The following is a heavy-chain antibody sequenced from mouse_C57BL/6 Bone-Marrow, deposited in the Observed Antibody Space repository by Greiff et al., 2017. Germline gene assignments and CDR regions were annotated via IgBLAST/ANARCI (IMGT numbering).Heavy chain of an antibody. CDR1: GLTFSDYG. CDR2: IRNLAYSI. CDR3: ARTTVVGYFDY. V-gene: IGHV5-15*01. Sequence: EVPRVESGGGLVQPGGSLKLSCAASGLTFSDYGMAWVRQAPRKGPEWVAFIRNLAYSIYYADPVTGRFTISRENAKNALYLEMSSLRSEDTAMYYCARTTVVGYFDYWGQGTTLTVSS. D-gene: IGHD1-1*01. J-gene: IGHJ2*01.